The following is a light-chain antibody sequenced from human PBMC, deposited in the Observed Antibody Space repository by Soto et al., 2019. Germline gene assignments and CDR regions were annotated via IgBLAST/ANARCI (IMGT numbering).Light chain of an antibody. CDR1: QTVSSN. Sequence: EIVMTQPPDTLSFSRWGGVTLSFMASQTVSSNLAWYQQKRGQAPRLLIYAASTRATGIPARFSGSGSGTEFTLTISSLEPEDFAVYYCQQRSNSRTSLTFGGGTKVDIK. CDR2: AAS. V-gene: IGKV3-11*01. J-gene: IGKJ4*01. CDR3: QQRSNSRTSLT.